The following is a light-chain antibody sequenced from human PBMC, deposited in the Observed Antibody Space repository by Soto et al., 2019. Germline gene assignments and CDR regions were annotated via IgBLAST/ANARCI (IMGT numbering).Light chain of an antibody. J-gene: IGLJ1*01. CDR2: DVS. CDR3: SSYTTSNTRQIV. V-gene: IGLV2-14*03. Sequence: SPTPPASLSLCPGQSVSTPCACPSSGGGGYNYVSWYQHHPGKAPKLMIYDVSNRPSGVSNRFSGSKSGNTASLTISGLQPEDEADYYCSSYTTSNTRQIVFGTGTKVTVL. CDR1: SSGGGGYNY.